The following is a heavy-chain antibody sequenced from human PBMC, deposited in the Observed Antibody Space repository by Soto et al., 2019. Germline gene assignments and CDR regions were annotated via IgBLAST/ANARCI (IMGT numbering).Heavy chain of an antibody. Sequence: QLQLQESGPGLVKPSETLSLTCTVSGGSISSSSYYWGWIRQPPGKGLEWIGSIYYSGSTYYNPSLTSRVTISVDTSKNQFSLKLSSVTAADTAVYYCATRHPTDDAFDIWGQGTMVTVSS. CDR1: GGSISSSSYY. V-gene: IGHV4-39*01. CDR2: IYYSGST. CDR3: ATRHPTDDAFDI. J-gene: IGHJ3*02.